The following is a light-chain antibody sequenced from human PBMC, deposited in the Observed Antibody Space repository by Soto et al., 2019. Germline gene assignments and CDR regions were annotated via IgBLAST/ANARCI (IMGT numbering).Light chain of an antibody. J-gene: IGKJ2*01. CDR3: QQYNNWPPPYT. CDR2: GAS. Sequence: EIVMTQSPATLSVSPGERATLSCRASQSVSSNLAWYQQKPGQAPRLLIYGASTRATGIPARFSGSGSGTEFTLTISSLQSEDFAVYYCQQYNNWPPPYTLGQGPSWRS. V-gene: IGKV3-15*01. CDR1: QSVSSN.